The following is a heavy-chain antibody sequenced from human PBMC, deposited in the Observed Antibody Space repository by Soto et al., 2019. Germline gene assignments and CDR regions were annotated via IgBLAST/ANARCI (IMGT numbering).Heavy chain of an antibody. V-gene: IGHV3-11*06. CDR1: GFTCSDYY. Sequence: GVSLRLSCGAAGFTCSDYYMSCIRQAPGKGLEWVSYISSSSSYTNYADSVKGRFTISRDNAKNSLYLQMNSLRAEDTAVYYCARVVEYYYDSSGMSLFDPWGQGTLVTVSS. D-gene: IGHD3-22*01. J-gene: IGHJ5*02. CDR2: ISSSSSYT. CDR3: ARVVEYYYDSSGMSLFDP.